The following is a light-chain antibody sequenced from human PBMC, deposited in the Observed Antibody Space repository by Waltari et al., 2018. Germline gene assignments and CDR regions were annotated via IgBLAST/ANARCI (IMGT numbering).Light chain of an antibody. V-gene: IGKV2-28*01. CDR3: MQALQPPIT. CDR1: QSLLLSNGYNY. Sequence: DFVMTQSPVSLAVIPGEPASISCRSSQSLLLSNGYNYLNWYLQRPGQSPHLLIYSVSDRASGVPARFSGSGSGTNFTLKISRVEAEDVGIYYCMQALQPPITFGGGTKVEIK. J-gene: IGKJ4*01. CDR2: SVS.